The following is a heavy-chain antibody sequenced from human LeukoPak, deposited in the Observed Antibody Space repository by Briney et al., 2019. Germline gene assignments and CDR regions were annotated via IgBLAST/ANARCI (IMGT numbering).Heavy chain of an antibody. CDR1: GGSISSYY. CDR2: IYYSGST. CDR3: ARQNRYYGDSRVVWFDP. J-gene: IGHJ5*02. V-gene: IGHV4-59*08. Sequence: ETLSLTCTVSGGSISSYYWSWIRQPPGKGLEWIGYIYYSGSTNYNPSLKSRVTISVDTSKNQFSLKLSSVTAADTAVYYCARQNRYYGDSRVVWFDPWGQGTLVTVSS. D-gene: IGHD3-3*01.